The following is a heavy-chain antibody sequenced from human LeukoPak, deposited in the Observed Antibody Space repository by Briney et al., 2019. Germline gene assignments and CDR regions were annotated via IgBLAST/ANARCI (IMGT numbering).Heavy chain of an antibody. CDR1: GYTFTGYY. J-gene: IGHJ4*02. CDR3: ARDRGRDGYIFDY. D-gene: IGHD5-24*01. V-gene: IGHV1-2*02. CDR2: INPNSGGT. Sequence: ASVKVSCKASGYTFTGYYMHWVRQAPGQGLEWMGWINPNSGGTNYAQKLQGRVTMTRDTSISTAYMELSRLRSDDTAVYYCARDRGRDGYIFDYWGQGTLVTVSS.